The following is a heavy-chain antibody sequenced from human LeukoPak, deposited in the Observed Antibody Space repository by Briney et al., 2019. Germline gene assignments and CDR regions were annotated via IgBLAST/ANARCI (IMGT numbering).Heavy chain of an antibody. D-gene: IGHD1-26*01. CDR2: IYYSGNT. J-gene: IGHJ4*02. CDR1: GGSISSSSYY. Sequence: PSETLSLTCTVSGGSISSSSYYWGWIRQPPGKGLEWIGSIYYSGNTNYNPSLKSRVTISVDTSKNQFSLKLSSVTAADTAVYYCARHVGGGGPEWWGAIDYWGQGTLVTVSS. CDR3: ARHVGGGGPEWWGAIDY. V-gene: IGHV4-39*01.